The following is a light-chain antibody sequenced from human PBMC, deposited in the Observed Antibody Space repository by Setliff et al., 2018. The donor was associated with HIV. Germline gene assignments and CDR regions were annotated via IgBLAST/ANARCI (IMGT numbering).Light chain of an antibody. V-gene: IGLV1-47*01. Sequence: PPSASGTPGQTVTIPCSGSSSNIGSNYVYWYQQLPGTAPKLLIYRDTQRPSGVPDRFSGSKSGSSASMAISGLRSEEGADYYCAAWDDSMSGLYVFGSGTKVTVL. J-gene: IGLJ1*01. CDR3: AAWDDSMSGLYV. CDR2: RDT. CDR1: SSNIGSNY.